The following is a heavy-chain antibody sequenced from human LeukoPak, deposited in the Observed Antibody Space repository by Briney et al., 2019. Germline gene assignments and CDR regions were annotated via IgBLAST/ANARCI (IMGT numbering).Heavy chain of an antibody. CDR2: ISSSGSTI. CDR1: GFTFSSYE. CDR3: ARDFRVMPFDY. V-gene: IGHV3-48*03. J-gene: IGHJ4*02. Sequence: GGSLRLSCAAPGFTFSSYEMNWVRQAPGKGLEWVSYISSSGSTIYYADSVKGRFTISRDNAKNSLYLQMNSLRAEDTAVYYCARDFRVMPFDYWGQGTLVTVSS. D-gene: IGHD3-16*01.